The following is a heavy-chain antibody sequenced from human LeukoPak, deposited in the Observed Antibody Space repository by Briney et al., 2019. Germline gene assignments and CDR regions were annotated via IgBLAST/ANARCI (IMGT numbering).Heavy chain of an antibody. Sequence: GGSLRLSCTASGFTFSGFSMHWVRQAPGKGLEWLSYISTISRSTYYADSVKGRFTISRDNAKNTLFLDMHSLRPGDSAVYYCARSAVRGVACDYWGQGTLLTVSS. D-gene: IGHD3-10*01. CDR3: ARSAVRGVACDY. J-gene: IGHJ4*02. CDR1: GFTFSGFS. CDR2: ISTISRST. V-gene: IGHV3-48*01.